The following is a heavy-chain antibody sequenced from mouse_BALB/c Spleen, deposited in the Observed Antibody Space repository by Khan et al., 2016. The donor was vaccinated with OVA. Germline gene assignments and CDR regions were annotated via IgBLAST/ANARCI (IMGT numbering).Heavy chain of an antibody. CDR2: ISYSGNT. D-gene: IGHD1-1*01. CDR3: ARIYGGDFDY. CDR1: GYSITSDYA. V-gene: IGHV3-2*02. J-gene: IGHJ2*02. Sequence: EVELVESGPGLVKPSQSLSLTCTVTGYSITSDYAWNWIRQFPGNKLEWMGYISYSGNTKYNPSLKSRISITRDTSKNQFFLQLNSVTTEDTATYYCARIYGGDFDYWGHGTSLTVSS.